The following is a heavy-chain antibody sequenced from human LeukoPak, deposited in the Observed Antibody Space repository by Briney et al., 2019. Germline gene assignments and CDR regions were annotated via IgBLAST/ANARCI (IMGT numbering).Heavy chain of an antibody. CDR3: ARRGYYDSSGYSSYFDY. CDR2: IYYSGST. J-gene: IGHJ4*02. Sequence: SETLSLTCTVSGGSISSYYWSWIRQPPGKGLEWIGYIYYSGSTNYNPSLKSRVTISVDTSKNQFSLKLSSVTAADTAVYYCARRGYYDSSGYSSYFDYWGQGTLVTVSS. V-gene: IGHV4-59*08. D-gene: IGHD3-22*01. CDR1: GGSISSYY.